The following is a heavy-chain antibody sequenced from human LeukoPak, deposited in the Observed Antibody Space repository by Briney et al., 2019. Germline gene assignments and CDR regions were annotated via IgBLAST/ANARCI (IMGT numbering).Heavy chain of an antibody. Sequence: PGGSLRLSCAASGFTFDDYAMHWVRQAPGKGLEWVSGISWNSGSICYADSVKGRFTISRDNAKNSLYLQMNSLRAEDTALYYCAKDPTTGRRSEGHYFDYWGQGTLVTVSS. V-gene: IGHV3-9*01. CDR1: GFTFDDYA. CDR2: ISWNSGSI. CDR3: AKDPTTGRRSEGHYFDY. J-gene: IGHJ4*02. D-gene: IGHD1-7*01.